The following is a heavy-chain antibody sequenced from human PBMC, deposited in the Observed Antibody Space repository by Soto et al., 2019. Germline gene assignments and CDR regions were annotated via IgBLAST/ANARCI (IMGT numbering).Heavy chain of an antibody. J-gene: IGHJ6*02. CDR2: IYSGGST. CDR1: GFTVSSNY. CDR3: ARMGLPGYYDSSGPRDGMDV. V-gene: IGHV3-53*01. D-gene: IGHD3-22*01. Sequence: GGSLRLSCAASGFTVSSNYMSWVRQAPGKGLEWVSVIYSGGSTYYADSVKGRFTISRDNSKNTLYLQMNSLRAEDTAVYYCARMGLPGYYDSSGPRDGMDVWGQGTTVTSP.